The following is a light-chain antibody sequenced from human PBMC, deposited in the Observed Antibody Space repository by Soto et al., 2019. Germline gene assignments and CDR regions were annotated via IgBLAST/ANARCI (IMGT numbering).Light chain of an antibody. CDR2: PAS. J-gene: IGKJ2*03. CDR1: QDMSTS. CDR3: QHLRTYPFS. Sequence: DIQLTQSPSFLSASVGDRVTVSCRASQDMSTSLAWFQQKAGKVPQLLVYPASTLQDGVPSRFSGSGSGTYFTLTINNLQAEDFATYYCQHLRTYPFSFGQGTKLDI. V-gene: IGKV1-9*01.